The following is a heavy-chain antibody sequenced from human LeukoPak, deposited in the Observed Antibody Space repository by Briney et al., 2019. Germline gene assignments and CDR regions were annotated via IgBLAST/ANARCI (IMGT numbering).Heavy chain of an antibody. CDR2: INPNSGGT. CDR3: ARGTGESDAFDI. J-gene: IGHJ3*02. Sequence: ASVKVSCKASGYTFTGYYMHWVRQAPGQGLEWMGWINPNSGGTNYAQKFQGRVTMTRDTSISTAYMELCRLRSDDTAVYYCARGTGESDAFDIWGQGTMVTVSS. D-gene: IGHD3-10*01. CDR1: GYTFTGYY. V-gene: IGHV1-2*02.